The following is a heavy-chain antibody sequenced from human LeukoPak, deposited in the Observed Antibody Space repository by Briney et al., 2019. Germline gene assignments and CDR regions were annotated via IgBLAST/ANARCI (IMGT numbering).Heavy chain of an antibody. CDR1: GGTFSSYA. D-gene: IGHD2-2*01. Sequence: SVKVSCKASGGTFSSYAISWVRQAPGQGLEWMGGIIPIFGTANYAQKFQGRVTITADESTSTAYMELSSLRSEDTAVYYCARDAGSDIVVVPAADNWFDPWGQGTLVTASS. V-gene: IGHV1-69*01. CDR3: ARDAGSDIVVVPAADNWFDP. J-gene: IGHJ5*02. CDR2: IIPIFGTA.